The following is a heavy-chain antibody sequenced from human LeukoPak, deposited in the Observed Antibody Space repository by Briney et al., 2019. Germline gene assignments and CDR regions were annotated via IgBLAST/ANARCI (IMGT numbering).Heavy chain of an antibody. J-gene: IGHJ6*02. V-gene: IGHV4-61*08. CDR2: IYYSGST. D-gene: IGHD5-18*01. CDR3: ARDSGYSYGTGYYYYGMDV. Sequence: SETLSLTCTVSGYSISSSGYYWSWIRQPPGKGLEWIGYIYYSGSTNYNPSLKSRVTISVDTSKNQFSLKLSSVTAADTAVYYCARDSGYSYGTGYYYYGMDVWGQGTTVTVSS. CDR1: GYSISSSGYY.